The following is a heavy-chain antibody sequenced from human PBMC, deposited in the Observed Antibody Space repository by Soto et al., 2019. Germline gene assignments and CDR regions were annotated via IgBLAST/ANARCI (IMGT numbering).Heavy chain of an antibody. CDR2: TYWDGDK. Sequence: QITLKEYGPTLVKPTQTLTLTCTFSGFPLSTSGVGVGWIRQPPGKALEWLGLTYWDGDKRYSPSLKSRLTITKYTSKNQVVLTMTNMDPVDTATYYCAQDRYGNFDYWGQGALVTVSS. D-gene: IGHD1-1*01. J-gene: IGHJ4*02. CDR1: GFPLSTSGVG. CDR3: AQDRYGNFDY. V-gene: IGHV2-5*02.